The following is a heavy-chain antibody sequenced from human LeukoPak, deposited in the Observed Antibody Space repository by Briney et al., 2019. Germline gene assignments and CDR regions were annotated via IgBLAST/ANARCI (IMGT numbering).Heavy chain of an antibody. CDR2: INPNSGGT. Sequence: ASVKVSCKASGYTFTGYYMHWVRQAPGQGPEWMGWINPNSGGTNYAQKFQGRVTMTRDTSISTAYMELSRLRSDDTAVYYCARSSGLYYYYYYMDVWGKGTTVTVSS. D-gene: IGHD6-19*01. V-gene: IGHV1-2*02. J-gene: IGHJ6*03. CDR3: ARSSGLYYYYYYMDV. CDR1: GYTFTGYY.